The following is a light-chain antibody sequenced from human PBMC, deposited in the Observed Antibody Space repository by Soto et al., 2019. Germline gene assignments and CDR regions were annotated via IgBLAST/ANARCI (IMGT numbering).Light chain of an antibody. CDR3: HQYSSSPPT. J-gene: IGKJ1*01. Sequence: EIVLTQSPGTLSLSPGERATLSCRASQSVSGSYLAWYQQKPGQAPRLLIYGASSRATGIPDRFSGSGSGTDFTLTISRLEPEDFAVYFCHQYSSSPPTFGQGTKV. CDR2: GAS. CDR1: QSVSGSY. V-gene: IGKV3-20*01.